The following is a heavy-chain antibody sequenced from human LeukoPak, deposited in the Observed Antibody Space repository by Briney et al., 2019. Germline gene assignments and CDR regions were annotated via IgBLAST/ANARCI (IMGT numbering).Heavy chain of an antibody. J-gene: IGHJ6*02. CDR1: GFTFSSYS. Sequence: PGGSLRLSCAASGFTFSSYSMNWVRQAPGKGLEWVSSISSSSSYIYYADSVKGRFTISRDNAKNSLYLQMNSLRAEDTAVYYCARAPSTPGYYYGMDVWGQGTTVTVSS. D-gene: IGHD1-14*01. CDR2: ISSSSSYI. V-gene: IGHV3-21*01. CDR3: ARAPSTPGYYYGMDV.